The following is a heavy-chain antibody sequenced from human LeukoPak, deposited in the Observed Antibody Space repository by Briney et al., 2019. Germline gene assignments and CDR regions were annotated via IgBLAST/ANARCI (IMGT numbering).Heavy chain of an antibody. J-gene: IGHJ4*02. CDR2: ISGSGGSA. Sequence: GGSLRLSCAASGFTFSSYAMSWVRQAPGKGLEWVSAISGSGGSAYYADSVKGRFTISRDNSKNTLYLQMNSLRAEDTAVYYCAKGEGATTYFDYWGQGTLVTVSS. D-gene: IGHD1-26*01. CDR3: AKGEGATTYFDY. CDR1: GFTFSSYA. V-gene: IGHV3-23*01.